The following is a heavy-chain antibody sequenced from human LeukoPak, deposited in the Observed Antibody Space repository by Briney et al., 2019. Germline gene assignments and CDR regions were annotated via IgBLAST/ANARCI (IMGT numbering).Heavy chain of an antibody. D-gene: IGHD2-2*01. Sequence: ASVKVSCKASGYTFTSYYMHWVRQAPGQGLEWMGIINPSGGSTSYAQKFQGRVTMTRDMSTSTVYMELRSLRSDDTAVYYCARDVIYCSSTSCYRWFDPWGQGTLVTVSS. V-gene: IGHV1-46*01. CDR1: GYTFTSYY. J-gene: IGHJ5*02. CDR3: ARDVIYCSSTSCYRWFDP. CDR2: INPSGGST.